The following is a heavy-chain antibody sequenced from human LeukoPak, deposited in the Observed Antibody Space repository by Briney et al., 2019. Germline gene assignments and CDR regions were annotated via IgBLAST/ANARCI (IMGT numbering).Heavy chain of an antibody. V-gene: IGHV1-2*06. D-gene: IGHD4-17*01. J-gene: IGHJ5*02. CDR3: ASEPRESDSGDYVGWFDP. Sequence: ASVKVSCKASGYTFTGYYMHWVRQAPGQGLEWMGRINPNSGGTNYAQKFQGRVTMTRDTSISTAYMELSRLRSDDTAVYYCASEPRESDSGDYVGWFDPWGQGTLVTVSS. CDR2: INPNSGGT. CDR1: GYTFTGYY.